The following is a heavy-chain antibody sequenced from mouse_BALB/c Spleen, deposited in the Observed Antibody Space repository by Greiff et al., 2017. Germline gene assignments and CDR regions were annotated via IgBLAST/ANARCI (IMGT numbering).Heavy chain of an antibody. CDR1: GFTFSSYT. J-gene: IGHJ3*01. V-gene: IGHV5-9*03. CDR3: ARAYYGNYGFAY. Sequence: EVKLVESGGGLVKPGGSLKLSCAASGFTFSSYTMSWVRQTPEKRLEWVATISSGGGNTYYPDSVKGRFTISRDNAKNNLYLQMSSLRSEDTALYYCARAYYGNYGFAYWGQGTLVTVSA. D-gene: IGHD2-10*01. CDR2: ISSGGGNT.